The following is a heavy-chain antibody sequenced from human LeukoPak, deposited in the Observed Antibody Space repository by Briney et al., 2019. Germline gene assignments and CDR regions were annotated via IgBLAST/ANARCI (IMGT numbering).Heavy chain of an antibody. J-gene: IGHJ4*02. CDR2: LSYTGKT. CDR1: GASVSSSH. D-gene: IGHD5-24*01. V-gene: IGHV4-59*02. CDR3: SEGYFEPFDH. Sequence: SETLSLTCLVSGASVSSSHWNWIRQLPGKVLEWIGCLSYTGKTDYNPSLTSRVTISLDTSKNQVSLKLKSLTAADTAVYYCSEGYFEPFDHWGQGISVTVSS.